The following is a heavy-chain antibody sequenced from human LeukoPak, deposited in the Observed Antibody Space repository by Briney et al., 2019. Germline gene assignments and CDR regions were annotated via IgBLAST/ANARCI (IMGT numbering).Heavy chain of an antibody. CDR2: VDPTSGDT. J-gene: IGHJ4*01. CDR1: GYTFTGYY. V-gene: IGHV1-2*06. D-gene: IGHD3-3*01. CDR3: ARDLVGGIWSAAF. Sequence: GASVEVSCKASGYTFTGYYVHWVRQAPGQGLEWMGRVDPTSGDTIYGQRFQDRVTMTRDTSISAAYMELSSLKSDDTAIYYCARDLVGGIWSAAFWGHGTLVTVSS.